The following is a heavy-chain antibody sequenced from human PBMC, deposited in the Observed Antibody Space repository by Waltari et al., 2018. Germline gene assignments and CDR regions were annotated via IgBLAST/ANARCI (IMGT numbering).Heavy chain of an antibody. CDR3: ARDSRRRGGYNYGFKPTYYYNGMDV. CDR2: IFSSGDT. V-gene: IGHV4-61*02. Sequence: QVHLQQSGPGLVKPSQTLSLTCDVSGGSISSDTYCWSWVRQPAGKGLEWIGHIFSSGDTYYNPSLRSRATLSADMSKNQFSLKLSSVTAADTAVYYCARDSRRRGGYNYGFKPTYYYNGMDVWDQGP. D-gene: IGHD5-18*01. J-gene: IGHJ6*02. CDR1: GGSISSDTYC.